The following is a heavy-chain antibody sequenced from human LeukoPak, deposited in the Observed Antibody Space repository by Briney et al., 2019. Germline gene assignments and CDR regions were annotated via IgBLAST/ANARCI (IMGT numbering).Heavy chain of an antibody. D-gene: IGHD2-21*02. CDR3: ASFSPTTVTFDY. Sequence: GGSLRLSCAASGFTFSRHAMSWVRQTPGKGLEWVSVINNSGDSTYDADSVKGRFTISRDNSKNTLYLQMNSLRAEDTAVYYCASFSPTTVTFDYWGQGTLVTVSS. V-gene: IGHV3-23*01. CDR2: INNSGDST. J-gene: IGHJ4*02. CDR1: GFTFSRHA.